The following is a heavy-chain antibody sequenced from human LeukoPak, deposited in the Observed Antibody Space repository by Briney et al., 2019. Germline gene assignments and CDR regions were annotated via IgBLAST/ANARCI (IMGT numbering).Heavy chain of an antibody. V-gene: IGHV3-64*01. J-gene: IGHJ3*02. CDR3: ARVEKSKASRSSSNYYGSGSYSSGAFDI. CDR1: GFTFSSYG. CDR2: ISSNGIST. Sequence: GGSLRLSCAASGFTFSSYGMYWVRQAPGKGLEYVSAISSNGISTYYASSVKGRFTISRDNSENTLYLQMGSLRAEDMAVYYCARVEKSKASRSSSNYYGSGSYSSGAFDIWGQGTMVTVSS. D-gene: IGHD3-10*01.